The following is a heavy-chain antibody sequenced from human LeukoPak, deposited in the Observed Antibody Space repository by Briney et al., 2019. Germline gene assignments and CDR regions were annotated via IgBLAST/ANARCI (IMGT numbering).Heavy chain of an antibody. J-gene: IGHJ4*02. CDR1: GITLSNYW. CDR2: IKSDGSGT. Sequence: GGSLRLSCAASGITLSNYWMHWVRQAPGKGLVWVSLIKSDGSGTSYADSVKGRFTISRDYTKNTLYLQMNSLRAEDTAIYYCARRYCSSTSCTLDYWGQGTLVTVLS. V-gene: IGHV3-74*01. CDR3: ARRYCSSTSCTLDY. D-gene: IGHD2-2*01.